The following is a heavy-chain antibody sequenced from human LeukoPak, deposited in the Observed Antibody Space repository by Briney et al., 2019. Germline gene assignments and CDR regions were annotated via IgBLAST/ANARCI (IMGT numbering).Heavy chain of an antibody. CDR2: INHSGST. CDR3: ARGWVNKYSSGWYHIDY. CDR1: GGSFSGYY. J-gene: IGHJ4*02. V-gene: IGHV4-34*01. D-gene: IGHD6-19*01. Sequence: KPSETLSLTCAVYGGSFSGYYWRWIRRPPGKGLEWIEEINHSGSTNYNPSLKSRVTISVDTSKNQFSLKLSSVTAADTAVYYCARGWVNKYSSGWYHIDYWGQGTLVTVSS.